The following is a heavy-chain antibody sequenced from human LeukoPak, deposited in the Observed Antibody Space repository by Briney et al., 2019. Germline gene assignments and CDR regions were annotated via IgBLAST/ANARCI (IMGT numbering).Heavy chain of an antibody. CDR1: GYPFTTYE. J-gene: IGHJ5*02. V-gene: IGHV1-8*01. CDR2: VHPNSGDT. Sequence: ASVKVSCKTSGYPFTTYEINWVRQSTGQGLEWMGWVHPNSGDTDYAQKFQGRVTMTRSTSINTAYMELSSLTSDDTAVYYCARGPRFDPWGQGTLVTVSS. CDR3: ARGPRFDP.